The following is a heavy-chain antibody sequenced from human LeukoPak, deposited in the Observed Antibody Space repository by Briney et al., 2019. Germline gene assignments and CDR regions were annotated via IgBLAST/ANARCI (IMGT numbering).Heavy chain of an antibody. J-gene: IGHJ6*03. CDR1: GGSFSGYY. CDR3: ARESLNYYYYMDV. V-gene: IGHV4-34*01. CDR2: INHSGST. Sequence: SSETLSLTCAVYGGSFSGYYWSWIRQPPGKGLEWIGEINHSGSTNYNPSLKSRVTISVDTSKNQFSLKLSSVTAADTAVYYCARESLNYYYYMDVWGKGTTVTVSS. D-gene: IGHD3-16*02.